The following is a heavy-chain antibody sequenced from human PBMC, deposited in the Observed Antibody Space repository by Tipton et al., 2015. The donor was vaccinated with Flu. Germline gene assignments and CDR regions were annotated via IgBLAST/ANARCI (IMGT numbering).Heavy chain of an antibody. J-gene: IGHJ3*02. D-gene: IGHD4/OR15-4a*01. CDR1: GDSISSYY. CDR2: IYYSGST. V-gene: IGHV4-59*01. Sequence: TLSLTCTVSGDSISSYYWSWIRQPPGKGLEWIGYIYYSGSTNYNPSLKSRVTISVDTSKNQFSLKLSSVTAADTAVYYCARRTMAENDAFDIWGQGTMVTVSS. CDR3: ARRTMAENDAFDI.